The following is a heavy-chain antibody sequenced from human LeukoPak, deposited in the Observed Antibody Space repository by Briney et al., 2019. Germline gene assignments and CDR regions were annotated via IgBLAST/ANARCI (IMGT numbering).Heavy chain of an antibody. Sequence: GSSVKVSCKASGGTFSSYAISWVRQAPGQGLEWMGGIIPIFGTANYAQKFQGRVTITADESTSTAYMELSSLRSEDTAVYYCARVGGWYSGNWFDPWGQGTLVTVSS. J-gene: IGHJ5*02. V-gene: IGHV1-69*01. CDR2: IIPIFGTA. CDR3: ARVGGWYSGNWFDP. CDR1: GGTFSSYA. D-gene: IGHD6-19*01.